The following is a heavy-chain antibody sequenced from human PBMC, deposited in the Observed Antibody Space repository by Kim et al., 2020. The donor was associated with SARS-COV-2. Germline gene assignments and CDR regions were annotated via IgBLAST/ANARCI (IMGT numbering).Heavy chain of an antibody. Sequence: YAQGFTGRFVFSLDTEVSTAYLQISSLKAEDTAVYYCARGATAYGGPFDYWGQGTLVTVSS. J-gene: IGHJ4*02. D-gene: IGHD3-9*01. CDR3: ARGATAYGGPFDY. V-gene: IGHV7-4-1*02.